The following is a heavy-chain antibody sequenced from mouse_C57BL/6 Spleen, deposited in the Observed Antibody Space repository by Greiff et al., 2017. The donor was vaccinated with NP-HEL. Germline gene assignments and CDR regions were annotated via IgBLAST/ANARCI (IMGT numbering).Heavy chain of an antibody. CDR2: IYPGDGDT. CDR1: GYAFSSSW. V-gene: IGHV1-82*01. J-gene: IGHJ4*01. CDR3: ATTVVNYYAMDY. Sequence: QVQLKESGPELVKPGASVKISCKASGYAFSSSWMNWVKQRPGKGLEWIGRIYPGDGDTNYNGKFKGKATLTADKSASTAYMQLSSLTSEDSAVYFCATTVVNYYAMDYWGQGTSVTVSS. D-gene: IGHD1-1*01.